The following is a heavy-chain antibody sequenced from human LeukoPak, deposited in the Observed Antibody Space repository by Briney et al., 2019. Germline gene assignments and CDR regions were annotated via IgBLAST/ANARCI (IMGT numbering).Heavy chain of an antibody. CDR2: IKDDGSEK. CDR3: AREGSSYGRAFDI. D-gene: IGHD6-13*01. J-gene: IGHJ3*02. CDR1: GFTFSSYW. Sequence: PGGSPRLSCSASGFTFSSYWMSWVRQAPGKGLEWVANIKDDGSEKYYVDSVKGRFTISRDNAKNSLNLQMNSLRAEDTAVYYCAREGSSYGRAFDIWGQGTMVTVSS. V-gene: IGHV3-7*01.